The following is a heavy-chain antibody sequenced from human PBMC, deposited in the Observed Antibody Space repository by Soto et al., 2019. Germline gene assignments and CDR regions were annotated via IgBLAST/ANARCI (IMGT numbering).Heavy chain of an antibody. V-gene: IGHV4-30-4*01. D-gene: IGHD3-22*01. CDR1: GGSVSSGDYY. CDR3: ATESSGSSPLHFDF. Sequence: SETLSLTCTVSGGSVSSGDYYWSWIRQPPGKDLEWIGYIYYSGSTYFAPSLKSRVSMAIDTSENQFSLKLSSVTAADTAIYYCATESSGSSPLHFDFWGRRVLVTVS. J-gene: IGHJ4*02. CDR2: IYYSGST.